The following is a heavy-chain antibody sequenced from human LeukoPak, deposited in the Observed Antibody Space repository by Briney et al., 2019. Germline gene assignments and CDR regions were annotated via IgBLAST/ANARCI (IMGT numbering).Heavy chain of an antibody. V-gene: IGHV4-59*11. CDR1: GGSISSHY. D-gene: IGHD2-2*02. CDR3: ARGYCSSTSCYMPYYYYYYMDV. J-gene: IGHJ6*03. Sequence: SETLSLTCTVSGGSISSHYWTWIRQSPVKGLEWIGDISNSGSTSYNPSLKSRVTISVDTSKNQFSLKLSSVTAADTAVYYCARGYCSSTSCYMPYYYYYYMDVWGKGTTVTVSS. CDR2: ISNSGST.